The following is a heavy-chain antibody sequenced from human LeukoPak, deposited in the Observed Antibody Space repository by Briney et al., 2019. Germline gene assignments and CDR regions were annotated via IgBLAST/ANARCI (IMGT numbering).Heavy chain of an antibody. V-gene: IGHV3-9*01. J-gene: IGHJ4*02. CDR3: AKGGCRSTSCYVNS. D-gene: IGHD2-2*01. Sequence: GGSLRLSCAATGITFDDYAMHLVRQAPGKGLEWVSDMSWNSGTIGYADSVKGRFTISRDNAKNSLYLQMNSLRAEDTALYYCAKGGCRSTSCYVNSWGQGTLVTVSS. CDR2: MSWNSGTI. CDR1: GITFDDYA.